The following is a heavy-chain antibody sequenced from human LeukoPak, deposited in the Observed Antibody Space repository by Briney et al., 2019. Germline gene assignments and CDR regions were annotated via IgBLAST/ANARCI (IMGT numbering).Heavy chain of an antibody. Sequence: GGSLRLSCAASGFTFSSYSMNWVRQAPGKGLEWVSYISSSSSTIYYADSVKGRFTISRDNAKNSLYLQMNSLRAEDTAVYYCAKDRWFGDYYFDYWGQGTLVTVSS. CDR2: ISSSSSTI. CDR1: GFTFSSYS. CDR3: AKDRWFGDYYFDY. J-gene: IGHJ4*02. V-gene: IGHV3-48*01. D-gene: IGHD3-10*01.